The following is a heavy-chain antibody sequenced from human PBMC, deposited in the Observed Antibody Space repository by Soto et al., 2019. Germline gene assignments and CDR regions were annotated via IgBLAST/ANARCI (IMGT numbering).Heavy chain of an antibody. CDR3: ARDPRITIFGVVPSQGWFDP. J-gene: IGHJ5*02. V-gene: IGHV1-69*06. CDR1: GGTFSSYA. CDR2: IIPIFGTA. D-gene: IGHD3-3*01. Sequence: ASVKVSCKASGGTFSSYAISWVRQAPGQGLEWMGGIIPIFGTANYAQKFQGRVTITADKSTSTAYMELSSLRSEGTAVYYCARDPRITIFGVVPSQGWFDPWGQGTLVTVSS.